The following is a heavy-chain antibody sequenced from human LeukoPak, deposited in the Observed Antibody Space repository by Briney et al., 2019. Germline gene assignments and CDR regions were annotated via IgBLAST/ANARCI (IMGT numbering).Heavy chain of an antibody. D-gene: IGHD3-10*01. CDR3: AREGRGWFWFDP. V-gene: IGHV1-8*01. CDR2: MNPNSGNT. J-gene: IGHJ5*02. CDR1: GYTFTSYD. Sequence: GASVKVSCKASGYTFTSYDINWVRQATGQGLEWMGRMNPNSGNTGYAQKFQGRVTMTRNTSISTAYMELSSLRSEDTAVYYCAREGRGWFWFDPWGQGALVTVSS.